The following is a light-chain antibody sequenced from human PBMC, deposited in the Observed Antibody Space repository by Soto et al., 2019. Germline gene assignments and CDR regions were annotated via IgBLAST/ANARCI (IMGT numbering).Light chain of an antibody. V-gene: IGLV1-51*01. CDR3: GTWDSSLSAGNVV. Sequence: QAVVTQPPSVSAAPGQKVTISCSGSSSNIGNSYVSWYQQLPGTAPKLLIYDNNKRPSGIPDRFSGSKSGTSATLGITGLQTGDEADYYCGTWDSSLSAGNVVFGGGTKLTVL. CDR1: SSNIGNSY. J-gene: IGLJ2*01. CDR2: DNN.